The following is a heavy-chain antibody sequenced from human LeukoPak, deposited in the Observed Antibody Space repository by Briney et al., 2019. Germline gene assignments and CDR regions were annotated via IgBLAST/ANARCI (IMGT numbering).Heavy chain of an antibody. D-gene: IGHD1-26*01. Sequence: ASVKVSCKASGYTFTSYGISWVRQAPGQGLEWMGWISAYNGNTNYAQKLRGRVTMTTDTSTSTAYMELRSLRSDDTAVYYCARDPSGSLKTYGMDVWGQGTTVTVSS. CDR1: GYTFTSYG. CDR3: ARDPSGSLKTYGMDV. J-gene: IGHJ6*02. CDR2: ISAYNGNT. V-gene: IGHV1-18*01.